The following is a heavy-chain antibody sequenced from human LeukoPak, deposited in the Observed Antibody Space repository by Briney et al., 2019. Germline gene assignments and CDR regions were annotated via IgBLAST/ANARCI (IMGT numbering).Heavy chain of an antibody. J-gene: IGHJ4*02. D-gene: IGHD6-13*01. CDR3: ARVESSWYLDY. CDR1: GFTSSDYY. V-gene: IGHV3-11*04. CDR2: ISSSGSTI. Sequence: GGSLRLSCAASGFTSSDYYMSWIRQAPGKGLEWVSYISSSGSTIYYADSVKGRFTISRDNAKNSLYLQMNSLRAEDTAVYYCARVESSWYLDYWGQGTLVTVSS.